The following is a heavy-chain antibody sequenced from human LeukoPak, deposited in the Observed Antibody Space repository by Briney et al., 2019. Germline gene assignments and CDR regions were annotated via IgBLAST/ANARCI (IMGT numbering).Heavy chain of an antibody. J-gene: IGHJ4*02. CDR1: GFTVSSNY. CDR2: IYSGGST. V-gene: IGHV3-66*02. D-gene: IGHD4-17*01. Sequence: GGSLRLSCAASGFTVSSNYMSWVRQAPGKGLEWVSVIYSGGSTYYADSVKGRFTISRDNSKNALYLQMNSLRAEDTAVYYCARNVLIYGETDYWGQGTLVTVSS. CDR3: ARNVLIYGETDY.